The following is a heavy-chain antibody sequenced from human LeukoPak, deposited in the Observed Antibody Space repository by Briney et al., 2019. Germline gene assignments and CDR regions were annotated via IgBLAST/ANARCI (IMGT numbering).Heavy chain of an antibody. Sequence: GGSLRLSCAASGFTFDDYAMHWVRQAPGKGLEWVSLISWDGGNTYYADSVKGRFTISRDNSKNSLYLQMNSLRAEVTALYYCAKEVRGIAAAGTGRVYYYGMDVWGKGTTVTVSS. V-gene: IGHV3-43D*04. D-gene: IGHD6-13*01. CDR3: AKEVRGIAAAGTGRVYYYGMDV. J-gene: IGHJ6*04. CDR2: ISWDGGNT. CDR1: GFTFDDYA.